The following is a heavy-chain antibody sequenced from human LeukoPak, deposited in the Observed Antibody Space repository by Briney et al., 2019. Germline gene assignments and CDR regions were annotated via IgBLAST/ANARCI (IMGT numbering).Heavy chain of an antibody. V-gene: IGHV1-2*06. CDR1: GYTFTGYY. CDR2: INPNSGGT. CDR3: AGRECGDYYFDY. Sequence: ASVKVSCKASGYTFTGYYMHWVRQAPGQGLEWMGRINPNSGGTNYAQKFQGRVTMTRDTSISTAYMELSRLRSDDTAVYYCAGRECGDYYFDYWGQGPLVTVTS. J-gene: IGHJ4*02. D-gene: IGHD2-21*02.